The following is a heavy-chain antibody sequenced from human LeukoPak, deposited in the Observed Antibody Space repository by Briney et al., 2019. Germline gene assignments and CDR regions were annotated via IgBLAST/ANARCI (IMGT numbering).Heavy chain of an antibody. V-gene: IGHV5-51*01. CDR3: ARSSEDYYYGMDV. CDR2: IYPGDSDT. D-gene: IGHD6-6*01. J-gene: IGHJ6*02. Sequence: GESLKISCKGSGYSFTSYWIGWVRQMPGKGLEWMGIIYPGDSDTRYSPSFQGQVTISADKSISTAYLQWSSLKASDTAMYYCARSSEDYYYGMDVWGQGTLVTVSS. CDR1: GYSFTSYW.